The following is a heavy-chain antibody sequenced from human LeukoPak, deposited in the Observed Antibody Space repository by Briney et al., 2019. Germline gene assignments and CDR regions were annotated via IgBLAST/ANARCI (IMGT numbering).Heavy chain of an antibody. J-gene: IGHJ4*02. D-gene: IGHD1-14*01. CDR2: ISGSSSYM. Sequence: GGSLRLSCAASGFTFSSYNMNWVRQAPGKGLEWVSAISGSSSYMYYVDSVEGRFTISRDNAKNTLYLQVNNLRAEDTAVYYCARGPNSNRSGLDFWGQGTLLTVSS. CDR1: GFTFSSYN. V-gene: IGHV3-21*01. CDR3: ARGPNSNRSGLDF.